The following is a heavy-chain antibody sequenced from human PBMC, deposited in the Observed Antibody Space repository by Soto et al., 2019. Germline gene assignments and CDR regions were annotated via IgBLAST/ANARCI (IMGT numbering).Heavy chain of an antibody. Sequence: SETLSLTCSVSGDPISNFYWSWIRQTPGKGLEWIGCVHDSGSTDYNPSLKGRVTISLQTSKSQFSLNLRFVTAADTATYYCARGTRALITSFFAYWGQGISVTVSS. D-gene: IGHD1-20*01. J-gene: IGHJ4*02. V-gene: IGHV4-59*01. CDR1: GDPISNFY. CDR2: VHDSGST. CDR3: ARGTRALITSFFAY.